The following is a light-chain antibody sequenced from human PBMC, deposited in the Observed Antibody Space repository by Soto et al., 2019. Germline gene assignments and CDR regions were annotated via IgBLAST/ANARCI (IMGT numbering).Light chain of an antibody. CDR2: DAS. CDR1: QSISSW. J-gene: IGKJ1*01. V-gene: IGKV1-5*01. Sequence: DIQMTQSPSTLSASVGDRVTITCRASQSISSWLAWYQQKPGKAPKLLIYDASSLESEVPSRFSGSGSGTEFTLTISSLQPDDFATYYCQQDNSYSGTFGQGTKVQIK. CDR3: QQDNSYSGT.